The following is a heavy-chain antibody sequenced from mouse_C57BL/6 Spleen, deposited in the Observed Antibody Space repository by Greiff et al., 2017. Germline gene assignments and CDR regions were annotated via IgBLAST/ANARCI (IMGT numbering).Heavy chain of an antibody. V-gene: IGHV5-17*01. D-gene: IGHD3-2*02. J-gene: IGHJ2*01. Sequence: DVMLVESGGGLVKPGGSLKLSCAASGFTFSDYGLHWVRQAPEKGLEWVAYISSGSSTIYYADTVKGRFTISRDNAKNTLFLQMTSLRSEDTAMYYCARSSGPGYFDDWGQGTTLTVSS. CDR3: ARSSGPGYFDD. CDR2: ISSGSSTI. CDR1: GFTFSDYG.